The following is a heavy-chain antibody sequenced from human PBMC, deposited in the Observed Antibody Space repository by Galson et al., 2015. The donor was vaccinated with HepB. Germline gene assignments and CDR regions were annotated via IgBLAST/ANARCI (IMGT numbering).Heavy chain of an antibody. CDR2: IKQDGSEK. V-gene: IGHV3-7*03. CDR1: GFTFGSYW. J-gene: IGHJ6*02. D-gene: IGHD2-21*01. CDR3: ARRIPPGYYYYYYGMDV. Sequence: SLRLSCAASGFTFGSYWMSWVRQAPGTGLEWVANIKQDGSEKYYVDSVKGRFTISRDNAKNSLYLQMNSLRAEDTAVYYCARRIPPGYYYYYYGMDVWGQGTTVTVSS.